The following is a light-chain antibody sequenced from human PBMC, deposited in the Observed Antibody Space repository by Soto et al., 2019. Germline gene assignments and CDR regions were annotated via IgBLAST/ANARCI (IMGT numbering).Light chain of an antibody. CDR1: QSITTF. CDR2: DAS. CDR3: KQYSTYPLT. J-gene: IGKJ4*01. V-gene: IGKV1-5*01. Sequence: DIQMTQSPSTLSASIGDRVTITCRASQSITTFLAWYQQKPGKAPQILIYDASKLEPGVPSRLSGGRSRTEFTLTISRLQTDDFATYYCKQYSTYPLTFGGGTRVEIK.